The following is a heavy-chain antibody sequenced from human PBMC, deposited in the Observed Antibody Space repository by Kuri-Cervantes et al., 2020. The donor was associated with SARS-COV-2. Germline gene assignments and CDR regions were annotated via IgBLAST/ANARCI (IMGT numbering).Heavy chain of an antibody. CDR1: VFTFSSYE. Sequence: GGSLRLSCAASVFTFSSYEMNWVRQAPGKGLEWVSYISSSGSTIYYADSVKGRFTISRDNAKNSLYLQMNSLRAADTAVYYCAKDPQLVDAFDIWVQGTMVTVSS. V-gene: IGHV3-48*03. D-gene: IGHD6-13*01. CDR2: ISSSGSTI. J-gene: IGHJ3*02. CDR3: AKDPQLVDAFDI.